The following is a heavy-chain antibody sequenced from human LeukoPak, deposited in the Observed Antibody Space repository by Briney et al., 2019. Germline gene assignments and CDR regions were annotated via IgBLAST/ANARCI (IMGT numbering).Heavy chain of an antibody. CDR3: AKVQNDAFDI. Sequence: SETLSLTCTVSGGSISSYYWSWIRQPPGKGLEWIGYIYYSGSTYYNPSLKSRVTISVDTSKNQFSLKLSSVTAADTAVYYCAKVQNDAFDIWGQGTMVTVSS. J-gene: IGHJ3*02. CDR2: IYYSGST. V-gene: IGHV4-59*08. CDR1: GGSISSYY.